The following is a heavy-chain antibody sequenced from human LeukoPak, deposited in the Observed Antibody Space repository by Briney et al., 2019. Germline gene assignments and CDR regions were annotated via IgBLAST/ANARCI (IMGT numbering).Heavy chain of an antibody. CDR1: GFTFSSYS. J-gene: IGHJ4*02. V-gene: IGHV3-21*01. CDR2: ISSSRSYI. D-gene: IGHD6-19*01. Sequence: PGGSLRLSCAASGFTFSSYSMNWVRQAPGKGLEWVSSISSSRSYIYYADSVKGRFTISRDNAKNSLYLQMNSLRAEDTAVYYCARDTVAVAGGFDYWGQGTLVTVSS. CDR3: ARDTVAVAGGFDY.